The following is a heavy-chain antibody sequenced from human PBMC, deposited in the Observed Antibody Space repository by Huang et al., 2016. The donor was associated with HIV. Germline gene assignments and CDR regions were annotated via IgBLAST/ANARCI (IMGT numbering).Heavy chain of an antibody. V-gene: IGHV1-3*01. Sequence: QVQLLQSGAEVRRPGASVKVSCKASGYPFTHYILDWVRQAPGQSLEWMGWSNVGNGNTNYSQKFQGRVTFTRDTPANTIYMELTSLRSKDTAVYYCSREGPRNAFDVWGQGTMVTV. CDR3: SREGPRNAFDV. CDR1: GYPFTHYI. CDR2: SNVGNGNT. J-gene: IGHJ3*01.